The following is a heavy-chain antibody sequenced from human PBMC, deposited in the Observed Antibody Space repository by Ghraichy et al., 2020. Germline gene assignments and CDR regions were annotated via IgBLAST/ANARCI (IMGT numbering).Heavy chain of an antibody. CDR1: GFTFDDYA. J-gene: IGHJ6*02. Sequence: GGSLRLSCAASGFTFDDYAMHWVRQAPGKGLEWVSGISWNSGSIGYADSVKGRFTISRDNAKNSLYLQMNSLRAEDTALYYCAKDNEWEPGLGGVDVWGQGTTVTVSS. D-gene: IGHD1-26*01. V-gene: IGHV3-9*01. CDR2: ISWNSGSI. CDR3: AKDNEWEPGLGGVDV.